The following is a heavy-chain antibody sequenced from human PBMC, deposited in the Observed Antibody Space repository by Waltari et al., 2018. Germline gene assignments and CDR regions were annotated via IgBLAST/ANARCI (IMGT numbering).Heavy chain of an antibody. V-gene: IGHV3-49*03. CDR3: TRAGIWCRESIRGGYFDY. D-gene: IGHD3-10*01. CDR1: GFTFGDYA. J-gene: IGHJ4*02. CDR2: IRSKAYGGTT. Sequence: EVQLVESGGGLVQPGRSLRLSCPASGFTFGDYAMSWFRPAPGKGLEWVGFIRSKAYGGTTEYAASVKGRFTISRDDSKSIAYLQMNSLKTEDTAVYYCTRAGIWCRESIRGGYFDYWGQGTLVTVSS.